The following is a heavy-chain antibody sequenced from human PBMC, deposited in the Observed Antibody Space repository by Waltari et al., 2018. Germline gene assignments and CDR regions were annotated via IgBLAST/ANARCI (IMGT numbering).Heavy chain of an antibody. CDR3: ARIESGYYDAFDI. CDR2: IYYSGIT. D-gene: IGHD3-3*01. CDR1: GGSISSSSHY. Sequence: QLQLQESGPGLVKPSETLSLTCTFSGGSISSSSHYWGWIRQPPGKGLEWIGRIYYSGITYYNPSLKSRVTISVDTSKNQVSLTLSSVTAADTAVYYCARIESGYYDAFDIWGQGTQVTVSS. V-gene: IGHV4-39*07. J-gene: IGHJ3*02.